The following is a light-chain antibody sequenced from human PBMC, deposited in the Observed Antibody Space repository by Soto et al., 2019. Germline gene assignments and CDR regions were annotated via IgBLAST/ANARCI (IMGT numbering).Light chain of an antibody. Sequence: DIHMTQSPSSLSASVGDRVTITCRASQGISSYLNWYQQKPGKAPKLLIYAASSLQSGVPSRFSGSGSGTDFTLTISSLQPEDFATYYCQQSYSTTLYTFGQGTKVDIK. J-gene: IGKJ2*01. CDR1: QGISSY. CDR2: AAS. CDR3: QQSYSTTLYT. V-gene: IGKV1-39*01.